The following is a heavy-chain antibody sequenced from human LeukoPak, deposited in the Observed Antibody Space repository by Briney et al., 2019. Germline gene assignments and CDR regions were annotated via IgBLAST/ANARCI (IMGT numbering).Heavy chain of an antibody. D-gene: IGHD1-26*01. CDR1: AFTYSSYS. Sequence: GGSLRLSCAASAFTYSSYSMNWVRQAPGKGLEWVSIISSSSNDIHYADSVKGRFTISRDNAKNSLYLQMNSLRAEDTAVYYCARDGRVTVGATRYGYWGQGTLVTVSS. V-gene: IGHV3-21*01. J-gene: IGHJ4*02. CDR2: ISSSSNDI. CDR3: ARDGRVTVGATRYGY.